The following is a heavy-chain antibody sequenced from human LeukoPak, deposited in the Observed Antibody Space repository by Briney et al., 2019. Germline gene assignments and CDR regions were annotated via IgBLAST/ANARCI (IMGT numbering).Heavy chain of an antibody. Sequence: GGSLRLSCATSGFSFSTYGMQWVRQAPGKGLEWVTVISYDGSDKYYADSVKGRFTISRDNSKNTLFLQMNSLSVEDTAVYYCAKVASSGWYGYFDYWGQGTLVTVSS. V-gene: IGHV3-30*18. D-gene: IGHD6-19*01. J-gene: IGHJ4*02. CDR1: GFSFSTYG. CDR2: ISYDGSDK. CDR3: AKVASSGWYGYFDY.